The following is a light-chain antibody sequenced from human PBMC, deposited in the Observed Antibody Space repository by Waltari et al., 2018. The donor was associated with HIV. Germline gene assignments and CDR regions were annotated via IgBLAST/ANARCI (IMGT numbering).Light chain of an antibody. CDR2: GGY. J-gene: IGKJ4*01. CDR3: HQYFSDPFT. V-gene: IGKV1-NL1*01. CDR1: QDIGNF. Sequence: DIQLTQFPSSLSAPVGDRVTITCRATQDIGNFVSWYQQRPGKVPKLLVYGGYIRHRGVASRFTGSGSGTEYTLTISSLQPEDFATYDCHQYFSDPFTFGGGTTVEI.